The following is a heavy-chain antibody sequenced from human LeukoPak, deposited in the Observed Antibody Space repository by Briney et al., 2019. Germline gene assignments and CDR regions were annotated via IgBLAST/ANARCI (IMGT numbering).Heavy chain of an antibody. CDR2: ITSTTAYT. D-gene: IGHD1-1*01. CDR3: VRCTFVLHKRCSAFDV. CDR1: GFTFSSYS. V-gene: IGHV3-21*01. Sequence: GGSLRLSCAASGFTFSSYSMNWVRQAPGKGLEWVSSITSTTAYTYYADSVKGRFTISRDNAKNSLFLQMNSLRAEDTAVYYCVRCTFVLHKRCSAFDVWGQGTMVTVSA. J-gene: IGHJ3*01.